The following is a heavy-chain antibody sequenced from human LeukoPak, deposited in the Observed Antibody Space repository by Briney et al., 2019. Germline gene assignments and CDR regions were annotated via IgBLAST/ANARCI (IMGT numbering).Heavy chain of an antibody. D-gene: IGHD5-12*01. CDR2: MKQDGSEK. J-gene: IGHJ4*02. V-gene: IGHV3-7*01. CDR1: GFSLSRYW. CDR3: ARDPRRDIVATILDY. Sequence: GGSLRLSCAASGFSLSRYWMSWVRQAPGKGLEWVANMKQDGSEKKYVDSVKGRFTISRDNSKNTLYLQMNSLRAEDTAVYYCARDPRRDIVATILDYWGQGTLVTVSS.